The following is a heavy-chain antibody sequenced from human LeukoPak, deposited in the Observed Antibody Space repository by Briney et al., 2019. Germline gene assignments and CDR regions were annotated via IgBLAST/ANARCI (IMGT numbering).Heavy chain of an antibody. V-gene: IGHV3-74*01. D-gene: IGHD3-22*01. J-gene: IGHJ1*01. Sequence: GGSLRLSCVASGFTFSSYWMHWVRQDPRKGLVWVSRINGDGRNINYADSVRGRFTISRDNAKNSLYLQMNSLRGEDTAVYYCARVGSSGYSREYFQHWGQGTLVTASS. CDR1: GFTFSSYW. CDR3: ARVGSSGYSREYFQH. CDR2: INGDGRNI.